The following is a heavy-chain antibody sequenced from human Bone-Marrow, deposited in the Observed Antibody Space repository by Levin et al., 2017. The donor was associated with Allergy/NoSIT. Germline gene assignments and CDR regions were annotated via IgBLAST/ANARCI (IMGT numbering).Heavy chain of an antibody. J-gene: IGHJ4*02. CDR2: INPNSGGT. CDR3: AVTNVAAAGGSGY. D-gene: IGHD6-13*01. Sequence: ASVKVSCKASGYTFTGYYMHWVRQAPGQGLEWMGRINPNSGGTNYAQKFQGRVTMTRDTSISTAYMELSRLRSDDTAVYYCAVTNVAAAGGSGYWGQGTLVTVSS. CDR1: GYTFTGYY. V-gene: IGHV1-2*06.